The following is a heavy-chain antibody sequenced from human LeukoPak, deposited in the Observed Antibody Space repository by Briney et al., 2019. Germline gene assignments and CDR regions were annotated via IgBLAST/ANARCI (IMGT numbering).Heavy chain of an antibody. CDR2: IYSGGST. V-gene: IGHV3-53*01. D-gene: IGHD4-17*01. CDR1: GFTVSSNY. J-gene: IGHJ1*01. Sequence: GGSLRPSCAASGFTVSSNYMSWVRQAPGKGLEWVSVIYSGGSTYYADSVKGRFTISRDNSKNTLYLQMNSLRAEDTAVHYCARVDYGDYQYFQQWGQGTLVTVSS. CDR3: ARVDYGDYQYFQQ.